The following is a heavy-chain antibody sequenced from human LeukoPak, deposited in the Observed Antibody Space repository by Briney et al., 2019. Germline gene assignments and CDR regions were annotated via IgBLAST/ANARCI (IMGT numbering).Heavy chain of an antibody. V-gene: IGHV4-39*01. J-gene: IGHJ4*01. D-gene: IGHD6-25*01. CDR2: IYSSGST. CDR1: GGSISSSSYY. Sequence: SETLSLTCTVSGGSISSSSYYWGWIRQPPGKGLEWIGSIYSSGSTYYNSSLKSRVAISIDTSKNQVSLKMSSVTAADTAVYYCAKSGGYGLIDYWGQGTLVTVSS. CDR3: AKSGGYGLIDY.